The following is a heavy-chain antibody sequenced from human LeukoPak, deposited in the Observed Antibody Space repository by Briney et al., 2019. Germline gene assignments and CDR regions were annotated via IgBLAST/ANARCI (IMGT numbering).Heavy chain of an antibody. CDR2: IKQDGSEK. CDR1: GFTFSSYR. CDR3: ARGGCSSTSCPYGMDV. Sequence: GGSLRLSCAASGFTFSSYRMSWVRQAPGKGLEWVANIKQDGSEKYYVDSVKGRFTISRDNAKNSLYLQMNSLRAEDTAVYYCARGGCSSTSCPYGMDVWGQGTTVTVSS. V-gene: IGHV3-7*03. D-gene: IGHD2-2*01. J-gene: IGHJ6*02.